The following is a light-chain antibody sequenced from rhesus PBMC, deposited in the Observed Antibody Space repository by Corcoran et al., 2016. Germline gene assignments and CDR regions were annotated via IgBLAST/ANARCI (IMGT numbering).Light chain of an antibody. CDR3: LQYTSSPYS. V-gene: IGKV1-22*01. J-gene: IGKJ2*01. CDR2: KAS. CDR1: QGISSW. Sequence: DIQMTQSPSSLSASVGDKVTITCRASQGISSWLAWYQQKPGKAHKLLIYKASSLQSGVPSRFSGSGSGTDFTLTSSSLQPEDFATYYCLQYTSSPYSFGQGTKVEIK.